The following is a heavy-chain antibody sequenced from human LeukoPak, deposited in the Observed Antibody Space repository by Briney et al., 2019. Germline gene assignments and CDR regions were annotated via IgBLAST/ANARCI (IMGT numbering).Heavy chain of an antibody. J-gene: IGHJ4*02. D-gene: IGHD4-11*01. Sequence: EASVKVSCKASGYTFTSYYIHWVRQAPGQGLEWMGITDPIGGSTNYAQKFQGRVTMTRDTSTSTVYMELSSLRSEDSAVYYCARWTTTYLDYWGQGTLVTVSS. CDR3: ARWTTTYLDY. V-gene: IGHV1-46*01. CDR1: GYTFTSYY. CDR2: TDPIGGST.